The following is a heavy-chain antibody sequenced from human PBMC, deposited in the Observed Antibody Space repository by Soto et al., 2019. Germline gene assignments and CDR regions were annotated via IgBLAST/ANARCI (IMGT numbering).Heavy chain of an antibody. Sequence: GGSLRLSCAASGFTFSSYGMHWVRQAPGKGLEWVAVISYDGSNKYYADSVKGRFTISRDNSKNTLYLQMNSLRAEDTAVYYCAKVGRGRRAPKFGYYYGMDVWGQGTTVTVSS. D-gene: IGHD3-16*01. J-gene: IGHJ6*02. CDR2: ISYDGSNK. CDR3: AKVGRGRRAPKFGYYYGMDV. CDR1: GFTFSSYG. V-gene: IGHV3-30*18.